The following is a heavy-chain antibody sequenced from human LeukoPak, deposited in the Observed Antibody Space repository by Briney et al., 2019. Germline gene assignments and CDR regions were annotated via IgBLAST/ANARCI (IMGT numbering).Heavy chain of an antibody. CDR3: ARTRSRRITIFGVVIDAFDI. Sequence: GASVKVSCKASGYTFTSYGISWVRQAPGQGLEWMGWISAYNGNTNYAQKLQGRVTMTTDTSTSTAYMELRSLRSDDTAVYYCARTRSRRITIFGVVIDAFDIWGQGTMVTVSS. J-gene: IGHJ3*02. CDR2: ISAYNGNT. CDR1: GYTFTSYG. D-gene: IGHD3-3*01. V-gene: IGHV1-18*01.